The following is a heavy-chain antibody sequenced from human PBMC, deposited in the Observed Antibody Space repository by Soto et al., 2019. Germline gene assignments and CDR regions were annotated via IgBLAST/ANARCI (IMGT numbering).Heavy chain of an antibody. CDR3: ARTPETSGYYYYFDS. CDR1: GFTFSYYA. D-gene: IGHD3-22*01. J-gene: IGHJ4*02. Sequence: PGGSLRLSCAASGFTFSYYAMHWVRQAPGKGLEWVALISYSGNNKYYADSVKGRFTISRDNSENTLYLQMNSLGPEDTAIYYCARTPETSGYYYYFDSWGQGTLVTVSS. CDR2: ISYSGNNK. V-gene: IGHV3-30-3*01.